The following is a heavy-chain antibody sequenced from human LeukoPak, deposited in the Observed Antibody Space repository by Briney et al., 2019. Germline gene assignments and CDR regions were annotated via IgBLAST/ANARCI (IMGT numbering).Heavy chain of an antibody. D-gene: IGHD3-10*01. V-gene: IGHV3-21*01. CDR3: ARSGPVQGVIRGGGAY. Sequence: PGGSLRLSCAASGFTFSIYSMNWVRQAPGKGLEWVSSISSSSSYIYYADSVKGRFTISRDNAKNSLYLQMNSLRAEDTAVYYCARSGPVQGVIRGGGAYCGQGTLVTVSS. CDR1: GFTFSIYS. J-gene: IGHJ4*02. CDR2: ISSSSSYI.